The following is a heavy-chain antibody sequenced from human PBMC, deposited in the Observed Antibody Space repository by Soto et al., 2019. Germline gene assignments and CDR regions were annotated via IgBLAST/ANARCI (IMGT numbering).Heavy chain of an antibody. V-gene: IGHV3-23*01. Sequence: PGGSLRLSCAASGFTFSSYAMSWVRQAPGKGLEWVSAISGSGGSTYYADSVKGRFTISRDNSKNTLYLQMNSLRAEDTAVYYCAKVVLNDFWSGYCVIDYWGQGTLVIVSS. CDR2: ISGSGGST. J-gene: IGHJ4*02. D-gene: IGHD3-3*01. CDR1: GFTFSSYA. CDR3: AKVVLNDFWSGYCVIDY.